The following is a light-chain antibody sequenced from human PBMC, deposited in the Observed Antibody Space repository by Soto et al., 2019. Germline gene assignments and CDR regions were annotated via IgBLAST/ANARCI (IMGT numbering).Light chain of an antibody. CDR2: GAS. CDR3: QQYDNWPWA. J-gene: IGKJ1*01. V-gene: IGKV3-15*01. CDR1: QSISDT. Sequence: EIVMTQSPATLSVSPGGRATLSCRASQSISDTLPWYQQKPGQAPRLLIHGASTRAPGFPARFSGSGSGTDFTLTISSLQSEDFAVYYCQQYDNWPWAFGQGTKVEIK.